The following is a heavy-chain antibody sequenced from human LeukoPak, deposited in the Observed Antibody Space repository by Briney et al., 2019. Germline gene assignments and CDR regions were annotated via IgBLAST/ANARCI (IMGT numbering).Heavy chain of an antibody. CDR2: IWYDGSNK. J-gene: IGHJ4*02. CDR3: ASFYVWGSYRYFDY. Sequence: PGGSLRLSCAASGFTFSSYALSWVRQAPGKGLEWVAVIWYDGSNKYYADSVKGRFTISRDNSKNTLYLQMNSLRAEDTAVYYCASFYVWGSYRYFDYWGQGTLVTVSS. D-gene: IGHD3-16*02. V-gene: IGHV3-33*08. CDR1: GFTFSSYA.